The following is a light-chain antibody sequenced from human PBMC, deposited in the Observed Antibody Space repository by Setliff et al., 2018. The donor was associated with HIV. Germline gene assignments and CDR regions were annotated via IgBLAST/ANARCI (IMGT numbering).Light chain of an antibody. CDR2: DVT. J-gene: IGLJ2*01. V-gene: IGLV2-14*03. CDR3: NSYTSNGTLV. CDR1: SSDVGGYNS. Sequence: QSVLTQPASVSGSPGQSTTISCTGTSSDVGGYNSVSWYQQHPHKAPKLIIFDVTKRPSGVSSRFAASKSGNTASLTISGLQAEDEADYYCNSYTSNGTLVFGGGTKVTVL.